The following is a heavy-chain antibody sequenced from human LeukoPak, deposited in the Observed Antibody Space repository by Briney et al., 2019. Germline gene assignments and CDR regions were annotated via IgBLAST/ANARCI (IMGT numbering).Heavy chain of an antibody. Sequence: GGSLRLSCTASGFTFGDYAMSWVRQAPGKGLEWVSTVSNSDASTYYADSVKGRFTISRDNSKNTLYLQMNSLTAEDTATYYCAKATGTLGNWGQGTLVTVSS. V-gene: IGHV3-23*01. CDR2: VSNSDAST. CDR3: AKATGTLGN. CDR1: GFTFGDYA. D-gene: IGHD3-9*01. J-gene: IGHJ4*02.